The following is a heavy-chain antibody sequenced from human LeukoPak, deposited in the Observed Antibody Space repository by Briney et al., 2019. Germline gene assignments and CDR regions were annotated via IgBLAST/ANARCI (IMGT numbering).Heavy chain of an antibody. CDR2: IKADGSEK. D-gene: IGHD2-21*01. J-gene: IGHJ3*02. CDR3: ARERETYCGGDCYSVNAFDI. CDR1: GFTFSSYS. V-gene: IGHV3-7*01. Sequence: GGSLRLSCAASGFTFSSYSMNWVRQAPGKGLEWVANIKADGSEKYYVDSVKGRFTISRDNAKNSLYLQMNSLRAEDTAVYYCARERETYCGGDCYSVNAFDIWGQGAMVTVSS.